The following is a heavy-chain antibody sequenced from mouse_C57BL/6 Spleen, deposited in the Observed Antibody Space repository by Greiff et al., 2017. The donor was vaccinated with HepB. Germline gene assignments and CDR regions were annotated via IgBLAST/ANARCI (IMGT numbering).Heavy chain of an antibody. CDR2: FYPGSGSI. CDR1: GYTFTEYT. V-gene: IGHV1-62-2*01. Sequence: VKLMESGAELVKPGASVKLSCKASGYTFTEYTIHWVKQRSGQGLEWIGWFYPGSGSIKYNEKFKDKATLTADKSSSTVYMELSRLTSEDSAVYFCARHVNPHAPFDYWGQGTTLTVSS. J-gene: IGHJ2*01. CDR3: ARHVNPHAPFDY.